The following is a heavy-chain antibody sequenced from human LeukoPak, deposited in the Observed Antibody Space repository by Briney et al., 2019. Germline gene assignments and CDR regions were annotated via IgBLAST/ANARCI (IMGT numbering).Heavy chain of an antibody. Sequence: GGSLSLFCAASGFTFSSYWMRWVRQAPGKGVEWVANIKQDGSEKYYVDSVKGRFTISRDNAKNSLYLQMNSLRAEDTAVYCCARDYYDSSGYQYYFDYRGQGTLVTVSS. J-gene: IGHJ4*02. CDR1: GFTFSSYW. V-gene: IGHV3-7*01. D-gene: IGHD3-22*01. CDR2: IKQDGSEK. CDR3: ARDYYDSSGYQYYFDY.